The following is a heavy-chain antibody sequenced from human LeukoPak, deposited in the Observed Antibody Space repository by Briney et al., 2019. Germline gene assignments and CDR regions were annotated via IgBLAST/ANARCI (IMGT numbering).Heavy chain of an antibody. V-gene: IGHV4-34*01. CDR3: ARGRYCSRTSCP. CDR1: GGSFSGYY. CDR2: INHSGST. J-gene: IGHJ5*02. D-gene: IGHD2-2*01. Sequence: PSETLSLTCAVYGGSFSGYYWSWLRQPPGKGLEWIGEINHSGSTNYNPSRTSRVTISVDTSKNQFSLKLSSVTAADTAVYYCARGRYCSRTSCPWGQGTLVTVSS.